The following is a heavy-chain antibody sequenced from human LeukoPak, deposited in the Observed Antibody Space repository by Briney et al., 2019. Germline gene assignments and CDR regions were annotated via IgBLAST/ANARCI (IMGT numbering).Heavy chain of an antibody. V-gene: IGHV3-74*01. D-gene: IGHD1-7*01. CDR2: INTDGSST. Sequence: GGSLRLSCAASGFTFSSYWMHWVRQAPGKGLVWVSRINTDGSSTSYADSVKGRFTISRDNAKNTLYLQMNSLRAEDTAVYCCARPPSITGTTYVLDYYYYYMDVWGKGTTVTVSS. CDR1: GFTFSSYW. CDR3: ARPPSITGTTYVLDYYYYYMDV. J-gene: IGHJ6*03.